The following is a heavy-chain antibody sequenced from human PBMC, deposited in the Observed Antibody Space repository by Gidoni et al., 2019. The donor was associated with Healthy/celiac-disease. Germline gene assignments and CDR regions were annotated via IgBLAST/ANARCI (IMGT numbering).Heavy chain of an antibody. D-gene: IGHD1-26*01. V-gene: IGHV3-30*04. CDR2: ISYDGSNK. Sequence: QVQLVESGGGVVQPGRSLRLPCAASGFTLSSYAMHWVRQAPGTGLEWVAVISYDGSNKYYADSVKGRFTISRDNSKNTLYLQMNSLRAEDTAVYYCARGPLGSGSQLDYWGQGTLVTVSS. J-gene: IGHJ4*02. CDR1: GFTLSSYA. CDR3: ARGPLGSGSQLDY.